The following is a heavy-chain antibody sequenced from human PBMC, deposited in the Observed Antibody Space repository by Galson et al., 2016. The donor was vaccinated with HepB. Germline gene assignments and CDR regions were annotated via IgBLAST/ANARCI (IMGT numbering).Heavy chain of an antibody. D-gene: IGHD1-26*01. Sequence: SLRLSCAASGFTFSDYYMNWVRQAPGKGLEWVSSISSSSTRYYADSVKGRFTISRDNAKNSLYLQMNSLRSEDAAVYFCARDFKLGAPDYMDVWGKGTTVTVS. CDR1: GFTFSDYY. J-gene: IGHJ6*03. CDR3: ARDFKLGAPDYMDV. V-gene: IGHV3-69-1*01. CDR2: ISSSSTR.